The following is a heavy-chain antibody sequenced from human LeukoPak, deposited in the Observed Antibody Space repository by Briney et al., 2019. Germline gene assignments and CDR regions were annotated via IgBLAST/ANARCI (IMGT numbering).Heavy chain of an antibody. CDR3: ARGYSSGWYRF. CDR1: GGSISSYY. D-gene: IGHD6-19*01. Sequence: SETLSLTCTVSGGSISSYYWSWIRQPPGKGLEWIGYIYYSGSTNYNPSLKSRVTISVDTSRNQFSLKLSSVTAADTAMYYCARGYSSGWYRFWGQGTLVTVSS. J-gene: IGHJ4*02. CDR2: IYYSGST. V-gene: IGHV4-59*01.